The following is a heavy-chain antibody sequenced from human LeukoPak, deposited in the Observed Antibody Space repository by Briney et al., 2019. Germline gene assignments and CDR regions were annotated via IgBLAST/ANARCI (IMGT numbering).Heavy chain of an antibody. CDR2: ISSSSSYI. D-gene: IGHD6-6*01. J-gene: IGHJ4*02. CDR1: GFTFSSYS. V-gene: IGHV3-21*01. CDR3: ARLSTSSSSSF. Sequence: GGSLRLSXAASGFTFSSYSMNWVRQAPGRGLEWVSSISSSSSYIYYADSVKGRFTISRDNAKNSLYLQMNSLRAEDTAVYYCARLSTSSSSSFWGQGTLVTVSS.